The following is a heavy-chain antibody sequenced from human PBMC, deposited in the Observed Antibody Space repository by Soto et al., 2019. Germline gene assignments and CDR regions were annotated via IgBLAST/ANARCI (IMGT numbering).Heavy chain of an antibody. V-gene: IGHV4-59*01. D-gene: IGHD6-6*01. CDR1: GGSISSYY. Sequence: SETLSLTCTVSGGSISSYYWSWIRQPPGKGLEWIGYIYYSGGTNYNPSLKSRVTISVDTSKNQFSLKLSSVTAADTAVYYCARAFEYSSPYYFDYWGQGTLVTVSS. CDR3: ARAFEYSSPYYFDY. CDR2: IYYSGGT. J-gene: IGHJ4*02.